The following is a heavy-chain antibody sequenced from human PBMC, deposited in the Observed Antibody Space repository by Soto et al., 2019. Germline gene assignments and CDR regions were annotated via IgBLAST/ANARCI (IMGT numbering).Heavy chain of an antibody. Sequence: WETLSLTCTVSRGSVSSGHYHWSWIRQPPGKGLEWIGFMSYSGRTDYNPSLKSRATISVDTSNNQFSLKLSSVTAADTAVYYCARVGWGGDSWGQGTLVTVSS. CDR1: RGSVSSGHYH. D-gene: IGHD7-27*01. V-gene: IGHV4-61*01. CDR2: MSYSGRT. J-gene: IGHJ4*02. CDR3: ARVGWGGDS.